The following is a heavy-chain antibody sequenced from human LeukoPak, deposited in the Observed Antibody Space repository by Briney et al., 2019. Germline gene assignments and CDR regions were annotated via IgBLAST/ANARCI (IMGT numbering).Heavy chain of an antibody. CDR1: GFTVSSNY. D-gene: IGHD6-19*01. J-gene: IGHJ4*02. Sequence: GGSLRLSCAASGFTVSSNYMNWVRQAPGKGLEWVSSISSSSSYIYYADSVKGRFTISRDNAKNSLYLQMNSLRAEDTAVYYCARDGVRLTSSGLFDYWGQGTLVTVSS. CDR2: ISSSSSYI. CDR3: ARDGVRLTSSGLFDY. V-gene: IGHV3-21*01.